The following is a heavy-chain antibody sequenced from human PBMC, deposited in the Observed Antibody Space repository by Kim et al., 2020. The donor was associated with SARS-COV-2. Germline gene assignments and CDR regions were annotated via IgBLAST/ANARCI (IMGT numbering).Heavy chain of an antibody. J-gene: IGHJ4*02. D-gene: IGHD3-10*01. Sequence: SETLSLTCTVSGGSISSSSYYWGWIRQPPGKGLEWIGSIYYSGSTYYNPSLKSRVTISVDTSKNQFSLKLSSVTAADTAVYYCARPEGRFGELEDYWGQGTLVTVSS. CDR1: GGSISSSSYY. V-gene: IGHV4-39*01. CDR2: IYYSGST. CDR3: ARPEGRFGELEDY.